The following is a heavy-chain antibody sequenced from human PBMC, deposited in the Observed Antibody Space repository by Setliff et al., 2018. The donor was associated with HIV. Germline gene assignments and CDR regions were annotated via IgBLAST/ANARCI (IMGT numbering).Heavy chain of an antibody. CDR1: GFTFSSYA. V-gene: IGHV3-23*01. Sequence: GGSLRLSCAGSGFTFSSYAMSWVRQAPGKGLEWVSVITNSGSDTYHADSVKGRFTIPRDKSKNTVYLQMNSLRAEDTATYYCAKVFGTSPLVGYFDLWGRGTRVTVSS. CDR3: AKVFGTSPLVGYFDL. CDR2: ITNSGSDT. J-gene: IGHJ2*01. D-gene: IGHD3-10*01.